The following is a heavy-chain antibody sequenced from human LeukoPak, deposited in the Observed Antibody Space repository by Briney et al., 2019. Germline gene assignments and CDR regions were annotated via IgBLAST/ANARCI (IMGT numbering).Heavy chain of an antibody. Sequence: GGSLRLSCAASGFTFSSYSMNWVRQAPGKGLEWVSSISSSSSYIYYADSVKGRFTISRDNAKNSLYLQMNSLRAEDTAVYYCAREPTYSSSWHTTCDYWGQGTLVTVSS. V-gene: IGHV3-21*01. CDR2: ISSSSSYI. CDR3: AREPTYSSSWHTTCDY. J-gene: IGHJ4*02. D-gene: IGHD6-13*01. CDR1: GFTFSSYS.